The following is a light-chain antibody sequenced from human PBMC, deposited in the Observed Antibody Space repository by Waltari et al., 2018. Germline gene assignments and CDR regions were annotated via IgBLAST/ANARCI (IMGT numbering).Light chain of an antibody. V-gene: IGLV2-23*01. CDR1: GRGVGSYDL. CDR2: EAT. Sequence: QSALTQAASVSGSPGQSITLSCSGNGRGVGSYDLVAAYQHHPGKAPKLIIYEATKRPSGVSSRFSGSKSGNTASLTISGLQAEDEADYFCSSYSSSTTLGNVFGTGTKVTVL. J-gene: IGLJ1*01. CDR3: SSYSSSTTLGNV.